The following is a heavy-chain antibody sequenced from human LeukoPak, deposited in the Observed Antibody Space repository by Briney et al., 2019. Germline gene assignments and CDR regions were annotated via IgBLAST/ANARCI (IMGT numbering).Heavy chain of an antibody. J-gene: IGHJ3*02. V-gene: IGHV3-9*03. Sequence: PGGSLRLSCAASGFTFDDYAMHWVRQAPGKGLEWVSGISWNSGSIGYADSVKGRFTISRDNAKNSLYLQMNSLRAEDMALYYCAKGIAAAAGAFDIWGQGTMVTVSS. CDR2: ISWNSGSI. CDR1: GFTFDDYA. D-gene: IGHD6-13*01. CDR3: AKGIAAAAGAFDI.